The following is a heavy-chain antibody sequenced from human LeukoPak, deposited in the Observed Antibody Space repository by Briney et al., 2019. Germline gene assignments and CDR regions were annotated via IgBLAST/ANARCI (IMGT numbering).Heavy chain of an antibody. D-gene: IGHD2-15*01. CDR3: ARSTYCSGGSYSHNWFDP. CDR1: GGSISSSSYY. V-gene: IGHV4-39*07. CDR2: IYYSGST. Sequence: SETLSLTCTVSGGSISSSSYYWGWIRQPPGKGLEWIGSIYYSGSTYYNPSLKSRVTISVDTSKNQFSLKLSSVTAADTAVYYCARSTYCSGGSYSHNWFDPWGQGTLVTVSS. J-gene: IGHJ5*02.